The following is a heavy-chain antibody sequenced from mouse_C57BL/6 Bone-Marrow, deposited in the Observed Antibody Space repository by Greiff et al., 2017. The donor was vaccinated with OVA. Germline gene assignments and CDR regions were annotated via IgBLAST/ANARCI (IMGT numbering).Heavy chain of an antibody. D-gene: IGHD1-1*01. CDR1: GYTFTEYT. Sequence: QVQLQQSGAELVKPGASVKLSCKASGYTFTEYTIHWVKQRSGQGLEWIGWFYPGSGSTKYNEKFKDKATLTADKSSSTVYMELSSLTSENSAVYYGARHPSYAIKGSYFDYWGQGTTLTVSS. CDR3: ARHPSYAIKGSYFDY. V-gene: IGHV1-62-2*01. CDR2: FYPGSGST. J-gene: IGHJ2*01.